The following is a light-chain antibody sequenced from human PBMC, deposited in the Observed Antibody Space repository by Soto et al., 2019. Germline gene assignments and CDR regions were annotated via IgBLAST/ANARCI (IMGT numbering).Light chain of an antibody. Sequence: EIVLTQSPGTLSLFPGERATLSCRASQSLTTRYLAWYQQKPGQAPRLLIYGASSRATGIPDRFSGSGSGTAFAVTISRLGWEGLAESSCQQDGSSPSFGQGPRLEIK. CDR1: QSLTTRY. CDR3: QQDGSSPS. J-gene: IGKJ5*01. V-gene: IGKV3-20*01. CDR2: GAS.